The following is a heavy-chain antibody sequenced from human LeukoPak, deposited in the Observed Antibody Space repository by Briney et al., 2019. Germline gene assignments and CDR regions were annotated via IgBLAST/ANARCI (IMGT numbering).Heavy chain of an antibody. Sequence: PSETLSLTCAVSGYSISSGYYWGWIRQPPGKGLEWIGYIYYSGSTYYNPSLKSRVTISVDTSKNQFSLKLSSVTAADAAVYYCAREFVNGDYLDYWGQGTLVTVSS. J-gene: IGHJ4*02. D-gene: IGHD4-17*01. V-gene: IGHV4-38-2*01. CDR3: AREFVNGDYLDY. CDR2: IYYSGST. CDR1: GYSISSGYY.